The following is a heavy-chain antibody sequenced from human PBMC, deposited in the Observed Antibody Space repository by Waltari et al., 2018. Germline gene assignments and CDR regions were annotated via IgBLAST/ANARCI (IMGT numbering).Heavy chain of an antibody. J-gene: IGHJ6*02. CDR3: ARTNRDIVVVPAAIDWRRYGMDV. V-gene: IGHV4-34*01. Sequence: QVQLQQWGAGLLKPSETLSLTCAVYGGSFSGYYWSWIRQPPGKGLEWIGEINQIGSTNYNPSLKRHVPISVDRAKNQFALKLSSVTAADTAVYYCARTNRDIVVVPAAIDWRRYGMDVWGQGTTVTVSS. D-gene: IGHD2-2*01. CDR1: GGSFSGYY. CDR2: INQIGST.